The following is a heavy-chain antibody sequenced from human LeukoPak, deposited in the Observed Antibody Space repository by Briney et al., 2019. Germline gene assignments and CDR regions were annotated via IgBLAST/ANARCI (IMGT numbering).Heavy chain of an antibody. J-gene: IGHJ4*02. Sequence: PSGTLSLTCTVSGGSISSYYWSWIRQPPGKGLEWIGYIYDSGSSNYNPSLKSRVTISVDTSKNQFSLKLSSVTAADTAVYYCARAPIPQSGLLDYWGQGTLVTVSP. V-gene: IGHV4-59*01. CDR3: ARAPIPQSGLLDY. CDR2: IYDSGSS. CDR1: GGSISSYY. D-gene: IGHD3-22*01.